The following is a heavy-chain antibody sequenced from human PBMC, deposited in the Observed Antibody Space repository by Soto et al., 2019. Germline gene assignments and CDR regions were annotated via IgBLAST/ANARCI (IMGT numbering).Heavy chain of an antibody. CDR1: GVSVSSGSFY. J-gene: IGHJ4*02. Sequence: QVRLQESGPGLVKPSETLSLTCSVSGVSVSSGSFYWSWIRQPPGKGLEWIGFIYNTETFNYNPSLKSRVTLSVDASKHQFSLKLSSVTAADTAVYYCARVPLRYSSSHNFDSWGQGALVTVSS. CDR2: IYNTETF. V-gene: IGHV4-61*01. D-gene: IGHD6-19*01. CDR3: ARVPLRYSSSHNFDS.